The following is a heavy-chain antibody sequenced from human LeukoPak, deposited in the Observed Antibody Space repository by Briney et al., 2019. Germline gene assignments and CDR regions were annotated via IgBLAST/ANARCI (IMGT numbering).Heavy chain of an antibody. Sequence: GGSLRLSCSASGFTFSSYAMHWVRQAPGKGLEYVSAISSIGGSTYYADSVKGRFTISRDNSKNTLYLQMSSLRAEDTAVYYCVKGRAAGSYYFDYWGQGTLVTVSS. V-gene: IGHV3-64D*06. CDR1: GFTFSSYA. CDR2: ISSIGGST. D-gene: IGHD6-13*01. CDR3: VKGRAAGSYYFDY. J-gene: IGHJ4*02.